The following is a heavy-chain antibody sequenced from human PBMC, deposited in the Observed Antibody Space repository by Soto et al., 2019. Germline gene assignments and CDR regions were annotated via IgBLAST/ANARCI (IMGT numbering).Heavy chain of an antibody. CDR2: IDSYTGNT. V-gene: IGHV1-18*04. CDR3: AIYYALAHIHCMDV. CDR1: GYTLLSYS. Sequence: ASVKVSCKASGYTLLSYSITWVRQAPGQGLEWIGWIDSYTGNTNYEQKFQGRVTMTTDSPTSTAYMELRGLRSDDSAIYYCAIYYALAHIHCMDVWS. J-gene: IGHJ6*02. D-gene: IGHD1-26*01.